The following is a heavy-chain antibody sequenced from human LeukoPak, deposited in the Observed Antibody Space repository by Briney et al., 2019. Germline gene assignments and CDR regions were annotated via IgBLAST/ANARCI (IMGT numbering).Heavy chain of an antibody. D-gene: IGHD4/OR15-4a*01. V-gene: IGHV4-34*01. Sequence: KPSETLSLTCAVYGGSLSGYYWSWIRQSPGEGLEWIGEINHGGSTNYNPSLKSRVTMSVDTSKNHFSLKLSSVTAADTAVYFCAREGRMSMGIEYWGQGTLVTVSS. CDR3: AREGRMSMGIEY. CDR1: GGSLSGYY. CDR2: INHGGST. J-gene: IGHJ4*02.